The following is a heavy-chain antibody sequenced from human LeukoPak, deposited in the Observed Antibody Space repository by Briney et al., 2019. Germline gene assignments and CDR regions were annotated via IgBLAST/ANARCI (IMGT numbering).Heavy chain of an antibody. CDR2: ISWDGGST. CDR1: GFTFDDYT. CDR3: ARPHTLDRTTKYYFDS. D-gene: IGHD1-14*01. J-gene: IGHJ4*02. Sequence: GGSLRLSCAASGFTFDDYTMHWVRQAPGKGLEGVSLISWDGGSTYYADSVKGRFTISRDNSKNSLYLQMNSPRTEDTAMYYCARPHTLDRTTKYYFDSWGLGTLVTVSS. V-gene: IGHV3-43*01.